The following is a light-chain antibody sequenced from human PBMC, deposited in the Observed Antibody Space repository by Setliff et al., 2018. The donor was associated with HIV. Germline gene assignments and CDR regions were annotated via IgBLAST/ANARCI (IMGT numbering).Light chain of an antibody. J-gene: IGLJ1*01. Sequence: HSALTQPASVSGSPGQSIIISCTGNGSDIGTYNLVSWYQQYPGKVPKLIIPEVSKRPSGVPDRFSGSKSANTASLTISGLQAEDEADYYCCSSAGSYTYVFGTGTKVTVL. CDR3: CSSAGSYTYV. CDR1: GSDIGTYNL. V-gene: IGLV2-23*02. CDR2: EVS.